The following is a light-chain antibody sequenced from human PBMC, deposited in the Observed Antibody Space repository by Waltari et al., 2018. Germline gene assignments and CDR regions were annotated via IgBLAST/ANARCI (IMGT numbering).Light chain of an antibody. V-gene: IGKV3-20*01. J-gene: IGKJ1*01. CDR3: QHYVRLPVT. CDR2: GAS. CDR1: QSVSRT. Sequence: IVLTQSPGTLSLSPGERATLSCRASQSVSRTLAWYQQKPGQAPRLLIYGASTRAAGNPDRFSGSGSGTDFRLTFSRLEPEEFAVYYCQHYVRLPVTFGQGTKVEIK.